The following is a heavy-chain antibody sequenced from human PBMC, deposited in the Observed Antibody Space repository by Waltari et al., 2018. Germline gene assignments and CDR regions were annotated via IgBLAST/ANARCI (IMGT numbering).Heavy chain of an antibody. CDR2: INPNSGGK. D-gene: IGHD3-10*01. CDR1: GYTFTGYY. J-gene: IGHJ4*02. V-gene: IGHV1-2*02. Sequence: QVQLVQSGAEVKKPGASVKVSCKASGYTFTGYYMHWVRQAPGQGLEWMGWINPNSGGKNYAQKFQGRVTMTRDTSISTAYMELSRLRSDDTAVYYCARDSGYYGSGSSGYWGQGTLVTVSS. CDR3: ARDSGYYGSGSSGY.